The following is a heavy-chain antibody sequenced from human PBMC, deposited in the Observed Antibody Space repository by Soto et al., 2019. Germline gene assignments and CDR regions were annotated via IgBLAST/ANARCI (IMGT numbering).Heavy chain of an antibody. CDR3: ARAGGIEVRPSITYYYYYSYMDV. Sequence: VQLVESGGGLVQPGGSLRVSCAASGFTFSSYWMHWVRQAPGKGLVWVSVINSDGSSTSYADSVKGRFTISRDNAKNTPYLQMNSLRADDTGVYYCARAGGIEVRPSITYYYYYSYMDVWGKGTTVAVSS. J-gene: IGHJ6*03. V-gene: IGHV3-74*01. CDR2: INSDGSST. CDR1: GFTFSSYW. D-gene: IGHD6-6*01.